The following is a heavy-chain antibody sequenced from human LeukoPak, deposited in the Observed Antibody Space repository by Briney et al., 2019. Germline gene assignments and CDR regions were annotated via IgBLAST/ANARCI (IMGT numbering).Heavy chain of an antibody. CDR2: ISGGSSYI. V-gene: IGHV3-21*04. Sequence: GGSLRLSCAASGLTFSSSSMNWVRQAPGKGLEWVSSISGGSSYIYYADSVKGRFTISRDNAKNTLYLQMNSLRADDTAVYYCAKDHEYTYISPDFYFDYWGQGTLVTVSS. CDR3: AKDHEYTYISPDFYFDY. J-gene: IGHJ4*02. CDR1: GLTFSSSS. D-gene: IGHD5-18*01.